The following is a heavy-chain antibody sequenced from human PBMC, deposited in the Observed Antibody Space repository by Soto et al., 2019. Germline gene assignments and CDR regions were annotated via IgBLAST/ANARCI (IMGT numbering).Heavy chain of an antibody. D-gene: IGHD6-19*01. Sequence: ASVKVSCKASGYTFTGYYIHWVRQAPGQGLEWMGWVNPNSGGTNYAQKFQGWVTMTRDTSISTAYMELSRLRSDDTAVYYCVTSRVSIAVAGETEYYFDYWGQGTLVTVSS. J-gene: IGHJ4*02. CDR2: VNPNSGGT. V-gene: IGHV1-2*04. CDR3: VTSRVSIAVAGETEYYFDY. CDR1: GYTFTGYY.